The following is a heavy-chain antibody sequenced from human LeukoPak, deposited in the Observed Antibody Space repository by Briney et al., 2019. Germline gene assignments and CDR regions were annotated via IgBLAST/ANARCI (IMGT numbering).Heavy chain of an antibody. D-gene: IGHD3-22*01. J-gene: IGHJ3*02. Sequence: GGSLRLSCAASGFTFSSYSMNWVRQAPGKGLEWVSSISSSSSYIYYADSVKGRFTISRDNAKNSLYLQMNSLRAEDTAVYYCARGWSWYYDSSGYYYGNPDAFDIWGQGTMVTVSS. CDR3: ARGWSWYYDSSGYYYGNPDAFDI. CDR1: GFTFSSYS. V-gene: IGHV3-21*01. CDR2: ISSSSSYI.